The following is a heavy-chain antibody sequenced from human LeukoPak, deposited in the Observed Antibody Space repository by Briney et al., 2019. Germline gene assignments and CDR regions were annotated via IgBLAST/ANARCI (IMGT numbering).Heavy chain of an antibody. J-gene: IGHJ4*02. CDR2: TRNKANSYTT. CDR3: AREDIVEVPAAIGAAFYDY. D-gene: IGHD2-2*02. V-gene: IGHV3-72*01. Sequence: GGSLRLSCAASGFTFSDHYMDWVRQAPGKGLEWVGRTRNKANSYTTEYAASVKGRFTISRDDSKNSLYLQMNSLKTEDTAVYYCAREDIVEVPAAIGAAFYDYWGQGTLVTVSS. CDR1: GFTFSDHY.